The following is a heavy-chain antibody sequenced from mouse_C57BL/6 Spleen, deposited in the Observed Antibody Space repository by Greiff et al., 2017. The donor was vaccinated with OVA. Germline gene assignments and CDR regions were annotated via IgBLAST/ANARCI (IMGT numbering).Heavy chain of an antibody. V-gene: IGHV6-3*01. CDR1: GFTFSNYW. CDR2: IRLKSDNYAT. J-gene: IGHJ4*01. Sequence: EVKLVESGGGLVQPGGSMKLSCVASGFTFSNYWMNWVRQSPEKGLEWVAQIRLKSDNYATHYAESVKGRFTISRDDSKSSVYLQMNNLRAEDTGIYYCTDLKRAMDYWGQGTSVTVSS. CDR3: TDLKRAMDY.